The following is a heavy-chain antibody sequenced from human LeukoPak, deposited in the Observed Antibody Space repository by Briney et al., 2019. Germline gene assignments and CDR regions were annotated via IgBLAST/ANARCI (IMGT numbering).Heavy chain of an antibody. CDR3: ARDYPLRYGGTDY. Sequence: GGSLRLSCAASGFTFSSYWMSWVRQAPGKGLEWVANIKQDGSEKYYVDSVKGRFTISRDNAKNSLYLQMNSLRAEDTAVYYCARDYPLRYGGTDYWGQGTLVTVSS. CDR2: IKQDGSEK. D-gene: IGHD4-23*01. J-gene: IGHJ4*02. V-gene: IGHV3-7*03. CDR1: GFTFSSYW.